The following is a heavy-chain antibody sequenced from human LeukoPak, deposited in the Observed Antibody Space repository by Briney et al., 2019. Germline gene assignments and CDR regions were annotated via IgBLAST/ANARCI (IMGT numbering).Heavy chain of an antibody. CDR2: IWYDGSNK. CDR1: GFTFSSYG. J-gene: IGHJ3*02. Sequence: PGRSLRLSCAASGFTFSSYGMHWVRQAPGKGLEWVAVIWYDGSNKYYADSVKGRFTISRDNSKNTLYLQMNSLRAEDTAVYYRARGIVGATLPDAFDIWGQGTMVTVSS. CDR3: ARGIVGATLPDAFDI. V-gene: IGHV3-33*01. D-gene: IGHD1-26*01.